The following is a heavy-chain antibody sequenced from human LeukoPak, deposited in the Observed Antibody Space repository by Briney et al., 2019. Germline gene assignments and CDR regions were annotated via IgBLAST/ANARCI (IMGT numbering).Heavy chain of an antibody. CDR2: INPNSGGT. CDR3: ARAPTASPMTINWFDP. V-gene: IGHV1-2*02. CDR1: GYTFTGYY. Sequence: GASVKVSCKASGYTFTGYYMHWVRQAPGQGLEWMGWINPNSGGTNYAQKFQGRVTMTRDTSISTAYMELSRLRSDDTAVYYCARAPTASPMTINWFDPWGQGTLVTVSS. J-gene: IGHJ5*02. D-gene: IGHD5-18*01.